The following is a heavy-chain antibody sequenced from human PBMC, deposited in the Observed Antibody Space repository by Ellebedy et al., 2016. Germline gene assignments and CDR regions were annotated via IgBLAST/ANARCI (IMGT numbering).Heavy chain of an antibody. CDR3: YYGHYSGS. J-gene: IGHJ4*02. CDR2: ISGDGDTT. V-gene: IGHV3-23*01. D-gene: IGHD4-17*01. CDR1: GFTFSDHY. Sequence: GGSLRLSXVASGFTFSDHYMSWIRQAPGGGLEWISTISGDGDTTFSADSVKGRFTISRDNSRYTLYLQMDSLTAADTAVYYCYYGHYSGSWGQGTLVTVSS.